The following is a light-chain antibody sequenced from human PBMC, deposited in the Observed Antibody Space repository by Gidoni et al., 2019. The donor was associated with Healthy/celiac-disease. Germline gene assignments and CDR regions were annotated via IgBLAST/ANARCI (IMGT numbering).Light chain of an antibody. Sequence: SYELTQPLSVSVALGQTARIPCGGNNIGSKNVHWYQQKPGQAPVLVIYRDSNRPSGIPERFSGSNSGNTATLTISRAQAGDEADYYCQVWDSSTEVFGGGTKLTVL. CDR1: NIGSKN. CDR2: RDS. V-gene: IGLV3-9*01. J-gene: IGLJ3*02. CDR3: QVWDSSTEV.